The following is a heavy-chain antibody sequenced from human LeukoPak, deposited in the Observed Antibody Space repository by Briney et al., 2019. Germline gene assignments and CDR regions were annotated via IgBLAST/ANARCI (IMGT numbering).Heavy chain of an antibody. CDR2: IYYSGST. CDR3: ARGAYCGGDCFYFFDY. V-gene: IGHV4-59*01. Sequence: SETLSLTCTVSGGSISSYYWSWIRQPPGKGLESIGYIYYSGSTNYNPSLKSRVTISVDTSKNQFSLKLSSVTAADTAVYYCARGAYCGGDCFYFFDYWGQGTLVTVSS. J-gene: IGHJ4*02. D-gene: IGHD2-21*01. CDR1: GGSISSYY.